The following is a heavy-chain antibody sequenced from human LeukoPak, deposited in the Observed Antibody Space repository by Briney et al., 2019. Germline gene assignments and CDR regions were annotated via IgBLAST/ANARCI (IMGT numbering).Heavy chain of an antibody. Sequence: PGGSLRLSCAASGFTFSSYSMNWVRQAPGKGLEWVSSISSSSSYIYYADSVKGRFTISRDNAKSSLYLQMNSLRAEDTAVYYCARDRPSNYYGSGSYYKYYYYGMDVWGQGTTVTVSS. V-gene: IGHV3-21*01. CDR3: ARDRPSNYYGSGSYYKYYYYGMDV. J-gene: IGHJ6*02. D-gene: IGHD3-10*01. CDR1: GFTFSSYS. CDR2: ISSSSSYI.